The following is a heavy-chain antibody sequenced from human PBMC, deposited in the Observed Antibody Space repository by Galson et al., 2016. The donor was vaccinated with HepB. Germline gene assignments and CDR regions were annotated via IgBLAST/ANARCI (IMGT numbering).Heavy chain of an antibody. V-gene: IGHV1-46*01. J-gene: IGHJ4*02. D-gene: IGHD5-18*01. CDR1: GYSFTDYY. CDR2: INPSGGSS. CDR3: AKLPMDTALVTEVDY. Sequence: SVKVSCKASGYSFTDYYIHWVRQAPGQGLEWMGVINPSGGSSSYAQKFQGRVTMTSDTSTSTVFMELSSLRSEDTAVYYCAKLPMDTALVTEVDYWGQGTLVTVSS.